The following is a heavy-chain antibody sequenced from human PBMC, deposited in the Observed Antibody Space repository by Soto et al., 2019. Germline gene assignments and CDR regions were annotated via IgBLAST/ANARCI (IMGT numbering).Heavy chain of an antibody. V-gene: IGHV3-9*01. CDR1: GFTFDDYA. D-gene: IGHD2-2*01. Sequence: PGGSLRLSCAASGFTFDDYAMHWVRQAPGKGLEWVSGISWNSVTMGYADSVKGRFTISRDNAKNSLFLQMNSLRAEDTALYYCVKDSCSSTSCSGDYWGQGTLVTVSS. CDR2: ISWNSVTM. J-gene: IGHJ4*02. CDR3: VKDSCSSTSCSGDY.